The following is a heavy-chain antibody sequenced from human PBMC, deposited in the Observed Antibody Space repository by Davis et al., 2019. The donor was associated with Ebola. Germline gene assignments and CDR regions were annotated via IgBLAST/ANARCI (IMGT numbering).Heavy chain of an antibody. CDR1: GGSISSSSYY. V-gene: IGHV4-39*01. J-gene: IGHJ4*02. D-gene: IGHD3-22*01. Sequence: ESLKISCTVSGGSISSSSYYWGWIRQPPGKGLEWIGSIYYSGSTYYNPSLTSRVTISVDTSKNQFSLKLSSVTAADTAVYYCARLLKSSGYYYLDYWGQGTLVTVSS. CDR2: IYYSGST. CDR3: ARLLKSSGYYYLDY.